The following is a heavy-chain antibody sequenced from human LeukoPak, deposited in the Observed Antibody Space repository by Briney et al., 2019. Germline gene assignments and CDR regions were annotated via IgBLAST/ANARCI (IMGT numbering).Heavy chain of an antibody. V-gene: IGHV4-30-2*01. J-gene: IGHJ6*02. CDR1: GGSISSGGYS. CDR2: IYHSGST. D-gene: IGHD3-10*01. Sequence: SETLSLTCAVSGGSISSGGYSWSWIRQPPGKGLEWIGYIYHSGSTYYNPSLKSRVTISVDRSKNQFSLKLSSVTVADTAVYYCARVGPIGEYMVRGVPYYYYGMDVWGQGTTVTVSS. CDR3: ARVGPIGEYMVRGVPYYYYGMDV.